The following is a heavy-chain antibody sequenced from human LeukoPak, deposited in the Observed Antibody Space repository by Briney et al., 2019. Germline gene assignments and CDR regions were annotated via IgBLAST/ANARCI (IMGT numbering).Heavy chain of an antibody. V-gene: IGHV3-74*01. D-gene: IGHD3-10*02. Sequence: GGSLRLSCAASGFTFSNYWMNWVRQVPGKGLMWVSRMSGDGSSTNYADSVKGRFTTSRDNAKNTLYLQMNSLRAEDTAVYYCAELGITMIGGVWGKGTTVTISS. CDR2: MSGDGSST. CDR3: AELGITMIGGV. CDR1: GFTFSNYW. J-gene: IGHJ6*04.